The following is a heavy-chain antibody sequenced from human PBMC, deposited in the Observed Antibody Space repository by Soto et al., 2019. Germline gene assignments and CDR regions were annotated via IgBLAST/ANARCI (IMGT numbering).Heavy chain of an antibody. D-gene: IGHD1-26*01. CDR3: AKDGADTGTYYFDY. CDR1: NFTFSNYG. V-gene: IGHV3-30*18. J-gene: IGHJ4*02. Sequence: QVQLVESGGGVVQPGRSLRLSCAAYNFTFSNYGMHWVRQAPGKGLEWVALISNDGSNKYYTDSVKGRFTISSDNSRNTLSLQMNSLRADDPAVYYCAKDGADTGTYYFDYWGQGTLTTVSS. CDR2: ISNDGSNK.